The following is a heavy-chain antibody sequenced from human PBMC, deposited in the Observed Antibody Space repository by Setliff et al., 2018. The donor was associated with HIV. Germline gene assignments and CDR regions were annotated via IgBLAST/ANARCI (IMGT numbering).Heavy chain of an antibody. Sequence: PSETLSLTCTVSGGSISSASYFWGWTRQSPGRGLEWIGSVFYSGSTYYNPSLRSRITISVDMSKNQFSLKLNSVTAADTAIYYCARHRSYGDYDPNWFDPWGRGTLVTVSS. CDR3: ARHRSYGDYDPNWFDP. CDR1: GGSISSASYF. CDR2: VFYSGST. D-gene: IGHD4-17*01. V-gene: IGHV4-39*01. J-gene: IGHJ5*02.